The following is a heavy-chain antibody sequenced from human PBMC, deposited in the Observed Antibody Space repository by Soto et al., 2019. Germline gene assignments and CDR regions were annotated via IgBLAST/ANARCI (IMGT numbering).Heavy chain of an antibody. CDR2: ISYDGTNN. V-gene: IGHV3-30*18. D-gene: IGHD2-15*01. J-gene: IGHJ3*02. CDR3: AKGDCSGGSCYLSASDI. Sequence: PGGSLRLSCAASGFTFSSYVMHWVRQAPGKGLEWVAVISYDGTNNYYTESVKGRFTISRDNSKNTLFLQMNSLRAEDTAVYFCAKGDCSGGSCYLSASDIWGQGTMVTVSS. CDR1: GFTFSSYV.